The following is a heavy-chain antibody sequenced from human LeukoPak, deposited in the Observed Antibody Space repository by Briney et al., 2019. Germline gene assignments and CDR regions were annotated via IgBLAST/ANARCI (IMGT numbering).Heavy chain of an antibody. D-gene: IGHD4-17*01. Sequence: GSLRLSCAASGFTFSSYGMHWVRQAPGKGLEWVAVIWYDGSNKYYADSVKGRFTISRDNSKNTLYLQMNSLRAEDTAVYYCARDPGDYGDYYYYGMDVWGQGTTVTVSS. CDR3: ARDPGDYGDYYYYGMDV. CDR2: IWYDGSNK. CDR1: GFTFSSYG. J-gene: IGHJ6*02. V-gene: IGHV3-33*01.